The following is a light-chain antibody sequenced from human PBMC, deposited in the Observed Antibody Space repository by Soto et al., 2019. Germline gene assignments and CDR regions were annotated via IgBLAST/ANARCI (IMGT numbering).Light chain of an antibody. V-gene: IGLV1-40*01. J-gene: IGLJ1*01. CDR1: SSNIGAGYD. CDR3: QSYDSSLSVLYV. CDR2: GNS. Sequence: QSVLTQPPSVSGAPGLRVTISCTGSSSNIGAGYDVHWYQQLPGTAPKLLIYGNSNRPSGVPDRFSGSKSGTSASLAITGLQAEDEADYYCQSYDSSLSVLYVFGTGTKLTVL.